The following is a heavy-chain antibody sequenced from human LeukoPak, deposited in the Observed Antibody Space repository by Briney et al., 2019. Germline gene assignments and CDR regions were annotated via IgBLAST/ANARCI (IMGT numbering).Heavy chain of an antibody. Sequence: SVNVSCKASVGTFSYYPISWVRQAPGQGLEWLGSIIPLYGTTKSAQKFLGRVTTTADKSTNTLYMELDSLTSDDTAVYYCVREEGTSGAFDIWGQGTLVTVSS. J-gene: IGHJ3*02. CDR3: VREEGTSGAFDI. D-gene: IGHD3-10*01. CDR1: VGTFSYYP. CDR2: IIPLYGTT. V-gene: IGHV1-69*06.